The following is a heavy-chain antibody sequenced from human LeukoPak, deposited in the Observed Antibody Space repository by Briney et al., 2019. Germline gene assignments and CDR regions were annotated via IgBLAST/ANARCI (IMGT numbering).Heavy chain of an antibody. CDR3: ASLYGSGSYYIKHYYYYGMDV. CDR2: ISSSGSTI. V-gene: IGHV3-11*01. D-gene: IGHD3-10*01. CDR1: GSTFSDYY. Sequence: GGSLRLSCAASGSTFSDYYMSWIRQAPGKGLEWVSYISSSGSTIYYADSVKGRFTISRDNAKNSLYLQMNSLRAEDTAVYYCASLYGSGSYYIKHYYYYGMDVWGQGTTVTVSS. J-gene: IGHJ6*02.